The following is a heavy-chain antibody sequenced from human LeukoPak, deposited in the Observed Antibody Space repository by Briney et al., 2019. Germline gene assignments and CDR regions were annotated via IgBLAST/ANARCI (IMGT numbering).Heavy chain of an antibody. V-gene: IGHV5-51*01. Sequence: GESLKISCKGSGYSVTSYWIGWVRQMPGKRLEWMGIIYPGDSDTRYSPSFQGQVTISADKSISTAYLQWSSLKVSDTAMYYCARTQARGGFDYWGQGTLVTVSS. CDR3: ARTQARGGFDY. CDR2: IYPGDSDT. D-gene: IGHD3-10*01. J-gene: IGHJ4*02. CDR1: GYSVTSYW.